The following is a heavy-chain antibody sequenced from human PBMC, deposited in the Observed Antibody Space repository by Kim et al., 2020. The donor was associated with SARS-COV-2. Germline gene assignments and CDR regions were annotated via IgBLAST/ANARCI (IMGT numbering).Heavy chain of an antibody. J-gene: IGHJ4*02. CDR3: ARGVHYYGSGSYFDY. Sequence: SLKSRVTISVATSKNQFPLKLSSVTAADTAVYYCARGVHYYGSGSYFDYWGQGTLVTVSS. V-gene: IGHV4-39*06. D-gene: IGHD3-10*01.